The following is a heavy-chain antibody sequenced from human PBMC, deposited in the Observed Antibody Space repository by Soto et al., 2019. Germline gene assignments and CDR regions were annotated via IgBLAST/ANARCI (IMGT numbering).Heavy chain of an antibody. CDR2: ISYNGYP. CDR3: ATPYTSVSFDY. V-gene: IGHV4-59*08. Sequence: PSETLSLTCTVSGASISNYYWSWIRQPPGKELEWIGHISYNGYPDYNPSLNSRVTISADTSKNQFSLKLTSVTAADTAVYYCATPYTSVSFDYRRQGLPVTVS. CDR1: GASISNYY. J-gene: IGHJ4*02. D-gene: IGHD3-16*01.